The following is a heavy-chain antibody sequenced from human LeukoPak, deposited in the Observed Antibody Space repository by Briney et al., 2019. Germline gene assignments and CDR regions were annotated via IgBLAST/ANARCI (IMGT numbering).Heavy chain of an antibody. CDR3: ASQDSSGYPYCFDY. D-gene: IGHD3-22*01. CDR2: IYSGGST. CDR1: GGSISSYY. V-gene: IGHV3-53*01. J-gene: IGHJ4*02. Sequence: ETLSLTCTVSGGSISSYYWSWVRQAPGKGLEWVSVIYSGGSTYYADSVKGRFTISRDNSKNTLYLQMNSLRAEDTAVYYCASQDSSGYPYCFDYWGQGTLVTVSS.